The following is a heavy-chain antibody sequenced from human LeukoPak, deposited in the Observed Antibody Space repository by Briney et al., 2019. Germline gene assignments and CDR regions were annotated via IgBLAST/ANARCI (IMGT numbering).Heavy chain of an antibody. V-gene: IGHV3-11*01. CDR1: GFTFSDYN. CDR3: ARELSGWDAFDI. D-gene: IGHD2-15*01. CDR2: ISRSGSTK. Sequence: SGGSLRLSCAASGFTFSDYNMRWIRQAPGKGLEWVSSISRSGSTKYYADSVKGRFTISRDNSKNTLYLQMNSLRAEDTAVYYCARELSGWDAFDIWGQGTMVTVSS. J-gene: IGHJ3*02.